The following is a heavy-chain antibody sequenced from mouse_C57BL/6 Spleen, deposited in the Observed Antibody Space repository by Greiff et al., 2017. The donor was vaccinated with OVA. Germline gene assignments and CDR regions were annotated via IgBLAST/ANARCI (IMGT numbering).Heavy chain of an antibody. J-gene: IGHJ2*01. CDR3: ARDYFDY. CDR1: GYTFTDYY. Sequence: EVKLQQSGPELVKPGASVKISCKASGYTFTDYYMNWVKQNHGKSLEWIGDINPNNGGTSYNQKFKGKATLTVDKSSSTAYMELRSLTSEDSAVYYCARDYFDYWGQGTTLTVSS. CDR2: INPNNGGT. V-gene: IGHV1-26*01.